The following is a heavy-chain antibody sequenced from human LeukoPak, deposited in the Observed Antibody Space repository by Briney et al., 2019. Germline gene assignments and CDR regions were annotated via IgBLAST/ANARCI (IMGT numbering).Heavy chain of an antibody. CDR2: IKQDGSEK. D-gene: IGHD1-26*01. V-gene: IGHV3-7*01. CDR1: EFTFSSYW. CDR3: ARDTTPVDV. J-gene: IGHJ6*04. Sequence: GGSLRLSCAASEFTFSSYWMSWVRQAPGKGLEWVANIKQDGSEKYYVDSVKGRFTISRDNAKNSLYLQMNSLRAEDTAVYYCARDTTPVDVWGKGPRSPSPQ.